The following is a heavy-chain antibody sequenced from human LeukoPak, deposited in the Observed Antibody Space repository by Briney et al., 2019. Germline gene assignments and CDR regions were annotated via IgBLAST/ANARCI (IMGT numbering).Heavy chain of an antibody. D-gene: IGHD6-6*01. CDR1: GFTFSSHS. CDR2: IRGSGDAA. CDR3: AKVTWESRPPDCNS. V-gene: IGHV3-23*01. J-gene: IGHJ4*02. Sequence: GGSLRLSCAASGFTFSSHSMAWVRQAPGKGLEWVSAIRGSGDAALYADSVKGRFTISRDNFKNIVYLEMNSLRAEDTATYYCAKVTWESRPPDCNSWGPGTLVTVSS.